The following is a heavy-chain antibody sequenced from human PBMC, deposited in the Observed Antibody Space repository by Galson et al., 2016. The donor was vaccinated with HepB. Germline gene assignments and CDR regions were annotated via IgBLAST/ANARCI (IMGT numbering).Heavy chain of an antibody. D-gene: IGHD3-10*01. Sequence: SLRLSCAASGFTFSSYDMNWVRQAPGKGLEWVSYISSSGNTIYYADSVKGRFTISRDNAKNSLYLQMNSLRAEDTAVYYCASYPSYFSGNWGQGTLVTVSS. V-gene: IGHV3-48*03. CDR1: GFTFSSYD. CDR3: ASYPSYFSGN. J-gene: IGHJ4*02. CDR2: ISSSGNTI.